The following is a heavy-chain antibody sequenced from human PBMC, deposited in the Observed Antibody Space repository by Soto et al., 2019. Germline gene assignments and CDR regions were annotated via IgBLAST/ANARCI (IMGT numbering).Heavy chain of an antibody. CDR1: GYTFTGYY. CDR2: INPNSGGT. D-gene: IGHD6-6*01. CDR3: AIAALPYYYGMDV. J-gene: IGHJ6*02. V-gene: IGHV1-2*02. Sequence: ASVKVSCKASGYTFTGYYMHWVRQAPGQGLEWMGWINPNSGGTNYAQKFQGRVTMTRDTPISTAYMELSRLRSDDTAVYYCAIAALPYYYGMDVWGQGTTVTVSS.